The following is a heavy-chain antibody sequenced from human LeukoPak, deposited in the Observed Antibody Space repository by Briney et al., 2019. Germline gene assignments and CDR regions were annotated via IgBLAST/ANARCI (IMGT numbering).Heavy chain of an antibody. CDR1: GFTFSSYA. J-gene: IGHJ4*02. D-gene: IGHD5-24*01. CDR2: ISYDGSNK. Sequence: PGGSLRLSCAASGFTFSSYAMHSVRQAPGKGLEWVAVISYDGSNKYYADSVKGRFTISRDNSKNTLYLQMNSLRAEDTAVYYCATGRDGYNLDYWGQGTLVTVSS. CDR3: ATGRDGYNLDY. V-gene: IGHV3-30-3*01.